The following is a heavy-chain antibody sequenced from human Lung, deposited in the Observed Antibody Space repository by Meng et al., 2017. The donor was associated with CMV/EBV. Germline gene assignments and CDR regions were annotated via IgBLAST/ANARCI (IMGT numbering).Heavy chain of an antibody. D-gene: IGHD1-1*01. CDR1: GFSFTNSW. J-gene: IGHJ4*02. Sequence: GESXKISCAASGFSFTNSWMTWVRQAPGKGLEWVANIKEDGTVKNYVGSVKGRFTISRDNAKNSLYLQLNSLRVEDTAVYYCARDAAYNRFDYLGQGTLVTVSS. CDR2: IKEDGTVK. V-gene: IGHV3-7*03. CDR3: ARDAAYNRFDY.